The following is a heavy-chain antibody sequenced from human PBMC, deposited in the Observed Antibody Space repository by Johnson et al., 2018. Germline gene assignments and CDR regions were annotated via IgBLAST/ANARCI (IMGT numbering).Heavy chain of an antibody. CDR2: IYTSGST. Sequence: QVQLQESGPGLVKPSQTLSLTCSVSGGSISSGNYYWSWIRQPAGKGLEWIGRIYTSGSTNYNPSLKSRVTISVDTSKNQFSLKLSAVTAADTAVYYCAREGWELQRNYYYFMGVWGKGTTVTVSS. CDR3: AREGWELQRNYYYFMGV. V-gene: IGHV4-61*02. J-gene: IGHJ6*03. CDR1: GGSISSGNYY. D-gene: IGHD1-26*01.